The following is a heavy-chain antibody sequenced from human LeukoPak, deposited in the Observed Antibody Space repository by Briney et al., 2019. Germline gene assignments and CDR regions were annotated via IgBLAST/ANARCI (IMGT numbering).Heavy chain of an antibody. CDR1: EFTFSNYA. Sequence: PGGSLRLSCTASEFTFSNYAMSWVRQAPGKGLEWVSGISGRGGSTYYADSVKGRFTISRDNSKNTLYLQMNSLRAEDTAVYYCAKDGGGYSYGLTDYWGQGTLVTVSS. CDR3: AKDGGGYSYGLTDY. D-gene: IGHD5-18*01. J-gene: IGHJ4*02. V-gene: IGHV3-23*01. CDR2: ISGRGGST.